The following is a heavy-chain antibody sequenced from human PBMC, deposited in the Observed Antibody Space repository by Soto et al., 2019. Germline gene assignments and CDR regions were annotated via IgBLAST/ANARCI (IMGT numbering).Heavy chain of an antibody. V-gene: IGHV2-5*02. CDR1: GFSLSTSGVG. D-gene: IGHD4-17*01. J-gene: IGHJ4*02. CDR3: ALDYGDYYFDY. CDR2: INWDDDK. Sequence: QITLKESGPTLVKPTQTLTLTCTFSGFSLSTSGVGVGWIRHPPGKALERLPLINWDDDKRYSPSLKSRLTIPKNTSKHQVVLTVNNMDPVDTAACYCALDYGDYYFDYWGQGTLVTASS.